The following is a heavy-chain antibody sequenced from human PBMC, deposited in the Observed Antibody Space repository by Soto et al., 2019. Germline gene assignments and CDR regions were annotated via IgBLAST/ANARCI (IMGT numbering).Heavy chain of an antibody. CDR1: GGSFSSGDYY. CDR2: IDYSGST. V-gene: IGHV4-30-4*01. CDR3: ARDQPDPGLDAFDI. J-gene: IGHJ3*02. Sequence: QVQLQESGPGLVKPSQTLSLTCTVSGGSFSSGDYYWSWIRQPPDQGLEWIGFIDYSGSTYYNPSLKSRVTMSVDTSKNQFSLKLSSVTAADTAVYYCARDQPDPGLDAFDIWGQGTMVTVSS.